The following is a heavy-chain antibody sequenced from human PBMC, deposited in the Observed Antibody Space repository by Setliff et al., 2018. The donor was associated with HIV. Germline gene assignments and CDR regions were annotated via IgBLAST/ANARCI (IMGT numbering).Heavy chain of an antibody. J-gene: IGHJ6*02. CDR1: GFSFSDYP. Sequence: GGSLRLSCVGSGFSFSDYPLFWVRQAPGKGLEWVALISYRRSEQSYADSVRGRFTVSRDNSKNTLYLEMNSLRTEDTAVYYCAKSRTIYGEVIIQWAYMDVWGQGTTVTVSS. D-gene: IGHD3-3*01. CDR2: ISYRRSEQ. V-gene: IGHV3-30-3*02. CDR3: AKSRTIYGEVIIQWAYMDV.